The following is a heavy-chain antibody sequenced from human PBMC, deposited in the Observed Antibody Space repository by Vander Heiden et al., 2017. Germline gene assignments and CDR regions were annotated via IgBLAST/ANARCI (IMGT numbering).Heavy chain of an antibody. V-gene: IGHV5-51*01. J-gene: IGHJ4*02. CDR1: GYSFTSYW. Sequence: EVQLVQSGAEVKKPGESLKISCKGSGYSFTSYWIGWVRQMPGKGLEWMGIIYPGDSDTRYSPSFQGQVTISADKSISTAYLQWSSRKASDTAMYYCARTYDSSGYSQGVVDYWGQGTLVTVSS. CDR3: ARTYDSSGYSQGVVDY. D-gene: IGHD3-22*01. CDR2: IYPGDSDT.